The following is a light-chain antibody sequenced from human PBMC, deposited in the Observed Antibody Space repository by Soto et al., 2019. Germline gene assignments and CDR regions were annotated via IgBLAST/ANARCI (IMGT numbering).Light chain of an antibody. J-gene: IGLJ3*02. CDR2: DVS. Sequence: QSVLTQPRSVSGSPGQSVTISCTGTSSDVGTYNYVSWYQQHPGKAPKLMIHDVSKRPSGVPDRFSGSKSGNTASLTISGLQAEDESDYYCRSYAGSYTWVFGGGTQRTVL. CDR1: SSDVGTYNY. V-gene: IGLV2-11*01. CDR3: RSYAGSYTWV.